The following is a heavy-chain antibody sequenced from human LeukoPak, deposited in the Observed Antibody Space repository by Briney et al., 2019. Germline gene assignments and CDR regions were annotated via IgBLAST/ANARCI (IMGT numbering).Heavy chain of an antibody. V-gene: IGHV4-61*09. Sequence: SETLSLTCTVSGASISSTSYCWGWIRQPAGKGLEWIGHIHTSGSTNYNPSLKSRVTISVDTSKNQFSLKLSSVTAADTAVYYCARVPEIRGVIPYAFDIWGQGTMVTVSS. CDR2: IHTSGST. CDR1: GASISSTSYC. D-gene: IGHD3-10*01. CDR3: ARVPEIRGVIPYAFDI. J-gene: IGHJ3*02.